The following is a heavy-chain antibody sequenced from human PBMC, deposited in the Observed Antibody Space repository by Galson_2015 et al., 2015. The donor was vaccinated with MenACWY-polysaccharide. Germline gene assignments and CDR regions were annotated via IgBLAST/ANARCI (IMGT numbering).Heavy chain of an antibody. CDR1: GGSISSYY. V-gene: IGHV4-59*01. D-gene: IGHD6-19*01. J-gene: IGHJ2*01. CDR2: INYSGST. CDR3: ARAIAVAGQRRDFDL. Sequence: ETLSRTCPVSGGSISSYYWNWVRQPPGKGLEWVGYINYSGSTNHNPSLKSRVTMSVDTSKNQFSLNLTSVTDADTAVYYCARAIAVAGQRRDFDLWGRGTLVTVSS.